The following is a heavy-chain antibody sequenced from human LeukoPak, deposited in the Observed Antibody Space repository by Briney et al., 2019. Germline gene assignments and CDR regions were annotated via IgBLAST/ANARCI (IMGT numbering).Heavy chain of an antibody. CDR1: GFTFSSYA. V-gene: IGHV3-23*01. J-gene: IGHJ4*02. CDR2: ISDSGGNT. CDR3: VSAYGGLLDH. D-gene: IGHD3-16*01. Sequence: PGGSLRLSCAASGFTFSSYAMNWVRRAPGKGLEWVSAISDSGGNTYYADSVKGRFTISRDNSKNTLYLQMNSLRAEDTAVYFCVSAYGGLLDHWGQGTLVTVSS.